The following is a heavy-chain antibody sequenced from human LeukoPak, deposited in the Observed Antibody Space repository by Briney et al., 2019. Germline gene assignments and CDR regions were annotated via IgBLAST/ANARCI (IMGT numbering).Heavy chain of an antibody. D-gene: IGHD1-26*01. V-gene: IGHV4-34*01. CDR2: INHSGST. CDR1: GGSFSGYY. J-gene: IGHJ4*02. CDR3: ARXXXGSXYSVVWGYYFDY. Sequence: SETLSLTCAVYGGSFSGYYWSWIRQPPGKGLEWIGEINHSGSTNYNPSLKSRVTISVDTSKNQFSLKLSSVTAADTAVYYCARXXXGSXYSVVWGYYFDYWGQGTLVTVSS.